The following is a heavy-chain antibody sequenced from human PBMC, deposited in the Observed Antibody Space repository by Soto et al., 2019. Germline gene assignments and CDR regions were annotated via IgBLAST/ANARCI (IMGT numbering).Heavy chain of an antibody. CDR2: ISYDGSNK. J-gene: IGHJ2*01. D-gene: IGHD3-16*02. Sequence: QVQLVESGGGVVQPGRSLRLSCAASGFTFSSYAMHWVRQAPGKGLEWVAVISYDGSNKYYADSVKGRFTISRDNSKNTLYLQMNSLRAEDTAEYYCAREPYDYVWGSYRQNWYCDLWGRGTLVTVSS. CDR3: AREPYDYVWGSYRQNWYCDL. CDR1: GFTFSSYA. V-gene: IGHV3-30-3*01.